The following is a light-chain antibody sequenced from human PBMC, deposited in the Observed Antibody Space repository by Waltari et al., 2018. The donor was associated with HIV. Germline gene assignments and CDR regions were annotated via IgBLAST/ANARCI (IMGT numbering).Light chain of an antibody. J-gene: IGKJ2*01. Sequence: DVVMTQCPLSLPVTLGQPASISCRSSLSLVYSDGNTYLSWFQQRPGQSPRRLVYKVSKRDSGVPDRFSGSGSGTGFTLKISRVEAEDVGVYYCMQGTHWPYTFGQGTKLEIK. CDR1: LSLVYSDGNTY. CDR2: KVS. V-gene: IGKV2-30*01. CDR3: MQGTHWPYT.